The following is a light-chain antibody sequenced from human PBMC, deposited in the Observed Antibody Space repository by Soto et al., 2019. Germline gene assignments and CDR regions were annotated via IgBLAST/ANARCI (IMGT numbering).Light chain of an antibody. V-gene: IGKV3-20*01. CDR1: KTLRSGY. CDR2: DVS. CDR3: QQYGSSPRA. J-gene: IGKJ1*01. Sequence: EIVLTQSPGTLSLSQGKKATLSCRPIKTLRSGYLAWYQHKPGQAPRRLIYDVSSRTTGIPDRFSGSGSGTDFTLTISRLEPEDFAVYYCQQYGSSPRAFGQGTKVDIK.